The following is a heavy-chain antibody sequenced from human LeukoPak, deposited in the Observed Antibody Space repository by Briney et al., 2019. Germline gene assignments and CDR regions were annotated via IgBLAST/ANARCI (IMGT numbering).Heavy chain of an antibody. CDR2: ISSSSSYI. J-gene: IGHJ3*02. Sequence: GGSLRLSCAASGFTFSSYSMNWVRQAPGKGLEWVSSISSSSSYIYYADSVKGRFTNSRDNAKNSLYLQMNSLRAEDTAVYYCARAASTRRGFLEWSLRAFDIWGQGTMVTVSS. D-gene: IGHD3-3*01. CDR3: ARAASTRRGFLEWSLRAFDI. CDR1: GFTFSSYS. V-gene: IGHV3-21*01.